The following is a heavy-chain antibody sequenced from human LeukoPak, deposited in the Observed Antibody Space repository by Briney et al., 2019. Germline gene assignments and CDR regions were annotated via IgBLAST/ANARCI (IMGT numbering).Heavy chain of an antibody. CDR3: ARDSSDFRNLIPH. Sequence: GASVKVSCKASGGTFRSYAIRWVRQAPGHGIEWMGGIIPIFGTAKCAQKFQGRVTITADESTSTAYMELSSLRSEDTAVYYCARDSSDFRNLIPHWGQGTLVTVSS. CDR2: IIPIFGTA. D-gene: IGHD1-14*01. V-gene: IGHV1-69*13. J-gene: IGHJ1*01. CDR1: GGTFRSYA.